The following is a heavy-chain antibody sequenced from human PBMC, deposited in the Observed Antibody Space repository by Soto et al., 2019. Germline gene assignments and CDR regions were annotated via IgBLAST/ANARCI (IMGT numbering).Heavy chain of an antibody. V-gene: IGHV3-30*18. CDR3: AKETNCSSTSCSTDP. CDR2: ISYDGSNK. J-gene: IGHJ5*02. Sequence: PGGSLRLSCAASGFTFSSYGMHWVRQAPGKGLEWVAVISYDGSNKYYADSVKGRFTISRDNSKNTLYLQMNSLRAEDTAVYYCAKETNCSSTSCSTDPWGQGTLVTVSS. D-gene: IGHD2-2*02. CDR1: GFTFSSYG.